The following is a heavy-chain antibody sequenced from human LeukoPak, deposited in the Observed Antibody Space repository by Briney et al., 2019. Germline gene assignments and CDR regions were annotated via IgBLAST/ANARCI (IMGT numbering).Heavy chain of an antibody. V-gene: IGHV4-39*01. D-gene: IGHD6-13*01. Sequence: SETLSLTCAVSGGSITDNTYYWGWIRQPPGEGLEWIGCIHNNGATYYDPSLKSRVTFSMDTSKNQVFLALTSVTAADTAVYYCARRRVAATAGWSDPWGQGTLVTVSS. J-gene: IGHJ5*02. CDR3: ARRRVAATAGWSDP. CDR2: IHNNGAT. CDR1: GGSITDNTYY.